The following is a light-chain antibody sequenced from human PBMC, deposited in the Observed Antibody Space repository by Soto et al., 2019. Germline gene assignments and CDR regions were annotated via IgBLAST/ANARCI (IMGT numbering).Light chain of an antibody. J-gene: IGKJ3*01. Sequence: EMQMTQSPSSLSSSVGDIGSITCRSSQNISNYLHWYQQRPGKAPKLLIYAASNLRSGVPSRFSGSGSGKDFTITISSLQSEDFANYYCQQSYSITRLTFGPGTKVDIK. CDR1: QNISNY. CDR3: QQSYSITRLT. CDR2: AAS. V-gene: IGKV1-39*01.